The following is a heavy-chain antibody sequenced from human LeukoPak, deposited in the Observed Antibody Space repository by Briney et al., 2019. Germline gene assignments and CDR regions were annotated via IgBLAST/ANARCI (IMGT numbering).Heavy chain of an antibody. CDR3: AHRETEMAYFHH. Sequence: SGPTLVNPTQTLTLTCTFSGFSLSTSGVGVGWIRQPPGKALEWLALIYWNDDKRYSPSLKSRLTITQDTSTNQVVLTMTNMDPVDTATYYCAHRETEMAYFHHWGQGTLVTVSS. CDR1: GFSLSTSGVG. J-gene: IGHJ1*01. V-gene: IGHV2-5*01. D-gene: IGHD5-24*01. CDR2: IYWNDDK.